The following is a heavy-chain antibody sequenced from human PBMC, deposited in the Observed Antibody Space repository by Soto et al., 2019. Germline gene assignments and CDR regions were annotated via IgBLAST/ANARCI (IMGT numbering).Heavy chain of an antibody. Sequence: PGGSLRLSCAASGFTFSSFAMHWVRQSPDRGLQWVAVISYDGGKKSYADSVKGRFTISRDNSRSTVYLQLNSLRTEDTAVYYCAKDIYYFDSSAYLFAYWGQGTLVTVSS. D-gene: IGHD3-22*01. CDR2: ISYDGGKK. V-gene: IGHV3-30*18. CDR3: AKDIYYFDSSAYLFAY. CDR1: GFTFSSFA. J-gene: IGHJ4*02.